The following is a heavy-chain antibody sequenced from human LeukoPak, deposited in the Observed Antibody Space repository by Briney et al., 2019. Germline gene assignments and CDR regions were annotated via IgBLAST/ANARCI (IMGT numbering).Heavy chain of an antibody. CDR3: ARGGVVPAADDY. CDR2: IYYSGST. Sequence: SETLSLTCTVSGGSISTSNYYWAWIRQPPGKGLEWIGYIYYSGSTNYNPSLKSRVTISVDTSKNQFSLKLSSVTAADTAVYYCARGGVVPAADDYWGQGALVTVSS. CDR1: GGSISTSNYY. V-gene: IGHV4-61*05. J-gene: IGHJ4*02. D-gene: IGHD2-2*01.